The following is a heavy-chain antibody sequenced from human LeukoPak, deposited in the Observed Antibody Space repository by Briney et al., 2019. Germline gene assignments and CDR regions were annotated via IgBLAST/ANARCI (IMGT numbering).Heavy chain of an antibody. D-gene: IGHD3-3*01. CDR3: ARGLFGVVIHNWFDP. V-gene: IGHV3-48*01. CDR1: GFTFGSFS. Sequence: RPGGSLRLSCAASGFTFGSFSMNWVRQAPGKGLECISYISSSSSTMYYADSVRGRFTISRDNAKNSLYLQMNSLRAEDTAVYYCARGLFGVVIHNWFDPWGQGTLVTVSS. CDR2: ISSSSSTM. J-gene: IGHJ5*02.